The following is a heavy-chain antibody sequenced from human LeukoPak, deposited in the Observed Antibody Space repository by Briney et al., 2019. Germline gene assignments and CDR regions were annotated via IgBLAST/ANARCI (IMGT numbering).Heavy chain of an antibody. CDR1: GYTFTSYA. J-gene: IGHJ4*02. CDR3: ARVRILTGYYNVGPIDY. D-gene: IGHD3-9*01. V-gene: IGHV7-4-1*02. Sequence: ASVKVSCKASGYTFTSYAMNWVRQAPGQGLEWMGWINTNTGNPTYAQGFTGRFVFSLDTSVSTAYLQISSLKAEDTAVYYCARVRILTGYYNVGPIDYWGQGTLVTVSS. CDR2: INTNTGNP.